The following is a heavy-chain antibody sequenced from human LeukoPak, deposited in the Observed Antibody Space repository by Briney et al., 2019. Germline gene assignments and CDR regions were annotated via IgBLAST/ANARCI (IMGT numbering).Heavy chain of an antibody. CDR1: GFTFSSYW. CDR3: ARGVNWNYYAFDI. CDR2: IKQDGSEK. V-gene: IGHV3-7*04. D-gene: IGHD1-7*01. J-gene: IGHJ3*02. Sequence: GGSLRLSCAASGFTFSSYWMSWVRQAPGKGLEWVANIKQDGSEKYYVDSVKGRFTISRDNAKNSLYLQMNSLRAEDTAVYYCARGVNWNYYAFDIWGQGTMVTVSS.